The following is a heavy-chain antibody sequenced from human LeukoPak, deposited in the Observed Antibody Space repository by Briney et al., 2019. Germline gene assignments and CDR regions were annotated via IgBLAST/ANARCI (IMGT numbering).Heavy chain of an antibody. V-gene: IGHV4-59*03. CDR3: ATGETGSTLGGY. Sequence: SETLSLTCTVSGGPLSAYYWTWIRQPPGKGLEWIGYIYDNGNTNYNPSLKSRVTISVDTSKNQFSLKLSSVTAADTAVYYCATGETGSTLGGYWGQGTMVTVSS. CDR1: GGPLSAYY. CDR2: IYDNGNT. J-gene: IGHJ3*01. D-gene: IGHD5-12*01.